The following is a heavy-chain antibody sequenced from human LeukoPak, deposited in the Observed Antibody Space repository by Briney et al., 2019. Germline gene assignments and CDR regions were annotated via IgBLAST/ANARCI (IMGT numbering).Heavy chain of an antibody. Sequence: GGSLRLSCAASGFTFSSYGMHWVRQAPGKGLEWVAVISYDGSNKYYADSVKGRFTISRDYSKNTLYLQMNSLRAEDTAVYYCAKPRQLWLSYGMDVWGQGTTVTVSS. D-gene: IGHD5-18*01. CDR1: GFTFSSYG. J-gene: IGHJ6*02. CDR3: AKPRQLWLSYGMDV. CDR2: ISYDGSNK. V-gene: IGHV3-30*18.